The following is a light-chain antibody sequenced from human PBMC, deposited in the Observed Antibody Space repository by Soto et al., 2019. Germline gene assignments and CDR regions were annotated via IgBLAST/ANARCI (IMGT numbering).Light chain of an antibody. Sequence: EIVLTQSPGTLSLSPGERATLSCRASQRVSSSYLAWYQQKPGQAPRLLIYGASTRATGIPDRFSGSGSGTDFTLTISRLEPEDVAGYGCQRYGSSPPFTFGQGTKVEI. J-gene: IGKJ2*01. V-gene: IGKV3-20*01. CDR2: GAS. CDR1: QRVSSSY. CDR3: QRYGSSPPFT.